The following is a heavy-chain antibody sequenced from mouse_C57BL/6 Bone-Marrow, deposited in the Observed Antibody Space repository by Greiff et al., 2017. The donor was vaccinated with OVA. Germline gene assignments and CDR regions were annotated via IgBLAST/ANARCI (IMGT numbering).Heavy chain of an antibody. CDR2: IYPGGGYT. V-gene: IGHV1-63*01. CDR3: ARSGGYGSSYWYFDV. CDR1: GYTFTNYW. Sequence: VKVVESGAELVRPGTSVKMSCKASGYTFTNYWIGWAKQRPGHGLEWIGDIYPGGGYTNYNEKFKGKATLTADKSSSTAYMQFSSLTSEDSAIYYCARSGGYGSSYWYFDVWGTGTTVTVSS. J-gene: IGHJ1*03. D-gene: IGHD1-1*01.